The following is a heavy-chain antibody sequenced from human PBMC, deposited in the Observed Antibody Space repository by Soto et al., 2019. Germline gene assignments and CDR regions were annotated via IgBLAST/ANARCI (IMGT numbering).Heavy chain of an antibody. CDR2: IYYTGST. CDR1: GGSISTDDHY. D-gene: IGHD6-13*01. J-gene: IGHJ4*02. CDR3: ASLRSRWHIDY. Sequence: QVQLQESGPGLVKPSQTLSLTCTVSGGSISTDDHYWSWIRQPPGKGLEWIGYIYYTGSTHYNPSPKXRISTSXXTSKNQFSLQLTSVTAADTAVYYWASLRSRWHIDYWGQGTLVTVSS. V-gene: IGHV4-30-4*01.